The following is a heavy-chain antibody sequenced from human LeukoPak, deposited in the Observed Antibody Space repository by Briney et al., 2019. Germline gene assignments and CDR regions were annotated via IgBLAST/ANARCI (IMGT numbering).Heavy chain of an antibody. V-gene: IGHV1-2*02. J-gene: IGHJ4*02. Sequence: ASVKVSCKASGYTFTDYYMHWVRQAPGQGLEWMGWINANRGGANYAQRFQGRVTMTRDTSITTAYMELSRLKSDDTAVYYCARDNVHVSDYPDSGGPLDYWGQGTLVTVSS. CDR1: GYTFTDYY. D-gene: IGHD3-22*01. CDR3: ARDNVHVSDYPDSGGPLDY. CDR2: INANRGGA.